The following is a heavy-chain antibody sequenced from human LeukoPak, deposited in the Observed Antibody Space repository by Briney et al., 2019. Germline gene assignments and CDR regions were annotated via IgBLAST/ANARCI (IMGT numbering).Heavy chain of an antibody. D-gene: IGHD3-3*01. CDR1: GFAFSDHY. CDR2: SKNKPNSYST. V-gene: IGHV3-72*01. J-gene: IGHJ4*02. Sequence: EPGGSLRLSCAASGFAFSDHYMDWVRQAPGKGPEWVGRSKNKPNSYSTEYAASVKGRFTISRDVPRSSLFLQMNSLKTEDTAVYYCARVGISLSVIPYYFDYWGQGTLVTVSS. CDR3: ARVGISLSVIPYYFDY.